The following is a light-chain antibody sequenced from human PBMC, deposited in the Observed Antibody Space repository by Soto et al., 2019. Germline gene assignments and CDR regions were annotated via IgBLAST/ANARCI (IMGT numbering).Light chain of an antibody. CDR2: EVN. Sequence: QSALTQPPSASGSPGQSVTISCTETSSDVGNYNYVSWYQQHPGKVPKLLLYEVNKRPSGVPDRFSGSKSGSTASLTVSGLQAEDEADYYCSSYAGFNTLIFGGGTKLTVL. CDR1: SSDVGNYNY. CDR3: SSYAGFNTLI. J-gene: IGLJ2*01. V-gene: IGLV2-8*01.